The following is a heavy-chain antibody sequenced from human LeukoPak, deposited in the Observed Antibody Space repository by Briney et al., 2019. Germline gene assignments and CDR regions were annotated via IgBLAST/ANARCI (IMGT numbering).Heavy chain of an antibody. CDR1: GYSFTSYW. J-gene: IGHJ4*02. CDR3: ARHNDYAWGSYQYYFDY. CDR2: IYPGDSDT. D-gene: IGHD3-16*02. V-gene: IGHV5-51*01. Sequence: GESLKISCKGSGYSFTSYWIGWVRQMPGKGLEWMGIIYPGDSDTRYSPSFQGQVTISADKSISTAYLQWSSLKASDTAMYYCARHNDYAWGSYQYYFDYWGQGTLVTVSS.